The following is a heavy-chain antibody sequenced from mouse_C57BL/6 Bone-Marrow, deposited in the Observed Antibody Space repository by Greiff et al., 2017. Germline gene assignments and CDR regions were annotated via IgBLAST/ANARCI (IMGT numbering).Heavy chain of an antibody. D-gene: IGHD1-1*01. V-gene: IGHV1-81*01. J-gene: IGHJ4*01. Sequence: QVHVKQSGAELARPGASVKLSCKASGYTFTSYGISWVKQRTGQGLEWIGEISPRSGNTYYTEKFKGKATLTADIYSSTAYMELRSLTSEDAAVYFWARARYYYGSSPYAMDYWGQGTSGTVSS. CDR3: ARARYYYGSSPYAMDY. CDR2: ISPRSGNT. CDR1: GYTFTSYG.